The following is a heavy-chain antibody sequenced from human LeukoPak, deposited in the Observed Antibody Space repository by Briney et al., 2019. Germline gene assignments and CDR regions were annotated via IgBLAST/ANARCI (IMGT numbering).Heavy chain of an antibody. D-gene: IGHD5-18*01. CDR1: GFTFSSHA. J-gene: IGHJ4*02. Sequence: AGGSLRLSCAASGFTFSSHAMSWVRQAPGKGLEWVSGISGSGGNTYYADSVKGRFTISRDNSKNTLYLQMNSLRAEDTAVYYCAKGLQLWSAVDYCGQGTLVTVSS. CDR2: ISGSGGNT. V-gene: IGHV3-23*01. CDR3: AKGLQLWSAVDY.